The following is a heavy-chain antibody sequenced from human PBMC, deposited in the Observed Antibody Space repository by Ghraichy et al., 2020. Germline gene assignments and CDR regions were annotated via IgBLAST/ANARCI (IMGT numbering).Heavy chain of an antibody. D-gene: IGHD4-17*01. CDR3: AKEGLSPYGTPAKYWYFDL. CDR2: ISGSGGST. V-gene: IGHV3-23*01. Sequence: GGSLRLSCAASGFTFSSYAMSWVRQAPGKGLEWVSAISGSGGSTYYADSVKGRFTISRDNSKNTLYLQMNSLRAEDTAVYYCAKEGLSPYGTPAKYWYFDLWGRGTLVTVSS. CDR1: GFTFSSYA. J-gene: IGHJ2*01.